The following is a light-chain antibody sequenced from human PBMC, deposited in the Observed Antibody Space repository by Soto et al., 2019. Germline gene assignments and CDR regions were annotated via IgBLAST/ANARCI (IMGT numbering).Light chain of an antibody. CDR2: ATS. CDR1: QSVDSTY. J-gene: IGKJ2*01. V-gene: IGKV3-20*01. CDR3: QQYGSSPPYT. Sequence: EIVLTQSPGTLSLSPGARATLSCRASQSVDSTYLAWYQQKPDQSPRLLIYATSARAAGIPDRFSGSGSGTDFTLTISRLEPDDVAVYYCQQYGSSPPYTFGQGTKVDIK.